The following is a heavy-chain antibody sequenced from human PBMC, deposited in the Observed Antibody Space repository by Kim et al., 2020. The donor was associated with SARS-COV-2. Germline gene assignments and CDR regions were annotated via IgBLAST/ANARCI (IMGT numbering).Heavy chain of an antibody. Sequence: DPVEGRFTISRDNSKHTLYLQNNSLRAEGTAVYYCAKKRGYSSSWEDFDYWGQGPLVTVSS. J-gene: IGHJ4*02. CDR3: AKKRGYSSSWEDFDY. V-gene: IGHV3-23*01. D-gene: IGHD6-13*01.